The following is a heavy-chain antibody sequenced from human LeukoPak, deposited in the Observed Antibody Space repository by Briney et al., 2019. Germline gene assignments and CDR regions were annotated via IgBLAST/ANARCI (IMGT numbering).Heavy chain of an antibody. CDR1: GFXFSIYV. CDR3: VKQQAET. Sequence: GGTLRLSCSASGFXFSIYVIXWXRXARGXGLEYVSAINGIGDTTYYADSVKGRFTISRDNSKNTVYLQMSSLRVEDTAVYYCVKQQAETWGQGTLVTVSS. CDR2: INGIGDTT. J-gene: IGHJ5*02. V-gene: IGHV3-64D*06.